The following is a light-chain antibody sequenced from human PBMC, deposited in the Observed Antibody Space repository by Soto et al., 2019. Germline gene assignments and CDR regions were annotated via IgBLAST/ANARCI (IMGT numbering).Light chain of an antibody. CDR3: AAWDDRLNGVV. Sequence: QSVLTQPPSASGTPGQTIAISCSGGSSNIGSHTVNWYQQLPGTAPRLLIYSNTQRPSGVPDHFSGSKSGTSASLAISGLQSEYEGDYYCAAWDDRLNGVVFGGGTQLTVL. V-gene: IGLV1-44*01. J-gene: IGLJ2*01. CDR2: SNT. CDR1: SSNIGSHT.